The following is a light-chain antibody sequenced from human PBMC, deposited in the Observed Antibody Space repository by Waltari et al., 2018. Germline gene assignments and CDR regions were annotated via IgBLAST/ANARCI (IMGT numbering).Light chain of an antibody. CDR1: QPINSW. V-gene: IGKV1-5*03. Sequence: DIQMTQSPSTLSASRGDRVTITCRASQPINSWLAWYQQKPGKAPNLLIYKASSLQSGVPSRFSGSASGTEFTLTISSLQPDDFATYYCQQYNSYPWTFGQGTKVEIK. J-gene: IGKJ1*01. CDR3: QQYNSYPWT. CDR2: KAS.